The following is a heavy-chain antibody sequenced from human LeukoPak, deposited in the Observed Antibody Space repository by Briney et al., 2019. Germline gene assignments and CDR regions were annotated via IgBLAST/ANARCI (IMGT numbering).Heavy chain of an antibody. Sequence: GASVKVSCKASGYTFTRYYMHWVRQAPRQGLEWMGRVNPNSGGTNYAQKFQGRVTMTRDTSISTAYMELSRLTSDDTAVYYCARAYSSSPTAEGYYMDVWGKGTTVTVSS. V-gene: IGHV1-2*06. J-gene: IGHJ6*03. D-gene: IGHD6-13*01. CDR1: GYTFTRYY. CDR2: VNPNSGGT. CDR3: ARAYSSSPTAEGYYMDV.